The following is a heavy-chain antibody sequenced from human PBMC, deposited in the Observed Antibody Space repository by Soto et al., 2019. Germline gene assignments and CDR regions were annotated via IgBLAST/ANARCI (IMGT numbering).Heavy chain of an antibody. D-gene: IGHD3-16*01. V-gene: IGHV1-18*01. CDR2: ISPYTGNT. Sequence: QVQLVQSRDEVKKPGASVKVSCKASGYIFVNYGIARVRQAPGQGLEWMGWISPYTGNTHSASKVQGRLTMTTDTSTSTAYMDLGSLTSDDTAVYYCVMVDNYVTPTPQDVWGQGTTVTVSS. J-gene: IGHJ6*02. CDR3: VMVDNYVTPTPQDV. CDR1: GYIFVNYG.